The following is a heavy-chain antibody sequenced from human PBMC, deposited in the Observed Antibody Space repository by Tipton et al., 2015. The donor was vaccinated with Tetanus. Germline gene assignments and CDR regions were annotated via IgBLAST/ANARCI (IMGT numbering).Heavy chain of an antibody. V-gene: IGHV4-30-4*01. CDR3: ARMGFTYGQVVY. D-gene: IGHD5-18*01. Sequence: TLSLTCTVSGGSITNGGYYWSWIRQSPGKGLEWIGHVYYSGRTYYNPPLKSRVTISADMSKNQFSLKLTSATAADTATYYCARMGFTYGQVVYWGQGTLVTVAS. CDR1: GGSITNGGYY. J-gene: IGHJ4*02. CDR2: VYYSGRT.